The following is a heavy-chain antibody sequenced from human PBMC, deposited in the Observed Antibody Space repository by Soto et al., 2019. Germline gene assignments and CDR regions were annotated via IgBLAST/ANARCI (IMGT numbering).Heavy chain of an antibody. CDR1: GGSISSDDYY. D-gene: IGHD3-22*01. V-gene: IGHV4-30-4*01. CDR2: IHSSGSI. CDR3: ARDLDGLHDDTSGPFPRPG. J-gene: IGHJ1*01. Sequence: SETLSLTCTVSGGSISSDDYYWSWIRQAPGRGLEWIGYIHSSGSIYYDPSLKSRATMSIDTAGNQFSLKVSSVTVADTAVYYCARDLDGLHDDTSGPFPRPGWGQGTLVTVSS.